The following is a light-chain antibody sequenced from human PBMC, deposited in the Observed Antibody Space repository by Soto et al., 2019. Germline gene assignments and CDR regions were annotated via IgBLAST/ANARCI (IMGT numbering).Light chain of an antibody. CDR1: QSVSSSY. CDR3: QQYGSSPT. CDR2: GAS. Sequence: EIVLTQSPGTLSLSPGERATLSCRASQSVSSSYLAWYQQKPGQAPRLLIYGASSRATGIPDRFSGSGSGTDFTLTISRLEPEDSTVYYCQQYGSSPTFGRGTKVEIK. J-gene: IGKJ4*01. V-gene: IGKV3-20*01.